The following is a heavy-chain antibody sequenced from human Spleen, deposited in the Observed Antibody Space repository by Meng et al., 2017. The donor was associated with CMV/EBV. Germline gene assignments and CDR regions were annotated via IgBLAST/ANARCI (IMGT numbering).Heavy chain of an antibody. V-gene: IGHV1-8*01. J-gene: IGHJ6*02. CDR2: MNPSGGNA. CDR1: YD. Sequence: YDINWVRQATGQGLEWMGWMNPSGGNAGYAQKFQGKVTMTRDTSISTAYMELSSLRSEDTAVYYCARDTIFGVVIGPTGYYYGMDVWGQGTTVTVSS. CDR3: ARDTIFGVVIGPTGYYYGMDV. D-gene: IGHD3-3*01.